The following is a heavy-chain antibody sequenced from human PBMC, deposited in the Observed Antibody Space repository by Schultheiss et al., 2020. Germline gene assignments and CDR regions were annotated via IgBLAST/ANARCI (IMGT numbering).Heavy chain of an antibody. J-gene: IGHJ6*03. D-gene: IGHD2-2*01. CDR1: GGSISSSSYY. V-gene: IGHV4-39*07. CDR2: IYYSGST. Sequence: SETLSLTCTVSGGSISSSSYYWGWIRQPPGKGLEWIGSIYYSGSTYYNPSLKSRVTISVDTSKNQFSLKLSSVTAADTAVYYCARGVAVRRGLRRSSYMDVWGKGTTVTVSS. CDR3: ARGVAVRRGLRRSSYMDV.